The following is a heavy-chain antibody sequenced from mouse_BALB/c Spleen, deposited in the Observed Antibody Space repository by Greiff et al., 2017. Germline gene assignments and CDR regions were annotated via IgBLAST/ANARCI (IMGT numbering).Heavy chain of an antibody. CDR1: GYSITSDYA. D-gene: IGHD4-1*01. Sequence: EVKLVESGPGLVKPSQSLSLTCTVTGYSITSDYAWNWIRQFPGNKLEWMGYISYSGSTSYNPSLKSRISITRDTSKNQFFLQLNSVTTEDTATYYCASGRGGSFAYWGQGTLVTVSA. J-gene: IGHJ3*01. CDR2: ISYSGST. V-gene: IGHV3-2*02. CDR3: ASGRGGSFAY.